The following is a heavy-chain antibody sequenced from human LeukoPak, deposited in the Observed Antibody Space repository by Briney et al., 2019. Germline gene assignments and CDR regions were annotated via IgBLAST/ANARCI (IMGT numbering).Heavy chain of an antibody. CDR3: AKCIAVAEDGFDY. D-gene: IGHD6-19*01. CDR1: GFTFSSYA. J-gene: IGHJ4*02. V-gene: IGHV3-23*01. CDR2: ISNTGGST. Sequence: GGSLRLSCAASGFTFSSYAMSWVRQAPGKGLEWVSTISNTGGSTYYADSVKGRFTISRDNSKNTLYLQMNSLRAEDTAVYYCAKCIAVAEDGFDYWGQGTLVTVSS.